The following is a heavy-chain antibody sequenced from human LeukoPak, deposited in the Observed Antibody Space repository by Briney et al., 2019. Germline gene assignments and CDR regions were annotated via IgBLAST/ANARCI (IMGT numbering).Heavy chain of an antibody. CDR3: AKAYYYDSSGYSSRFDY. V-gene: IGHV3-9*01. J-gene: IGHJ4*02. Sequence: GRSLRLSCEASGFRFSGYGMHWVRQAPGKGLEWVSGISWNSGSIGYADSVKGRFTISRDNAKNSLYLQMNSLRAEDTALYYCAKAYYYDSSGYSSRFDYWGQGTLVTVSS. CDR2: ISWNSGSI. D-gene: IGHD3-22*01. CDR1: GFRFSGYG.